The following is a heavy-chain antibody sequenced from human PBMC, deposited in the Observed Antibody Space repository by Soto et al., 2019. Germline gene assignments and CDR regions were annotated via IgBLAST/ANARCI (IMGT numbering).Heavy chain of an antibody. CDR3: ARDLLAGQQLVIPWFHP. CDR1: GFTFSSYS. J-gene: IGHJ5*02. Sequence: PGRSLRLSCAASGFTFSSYSMNWVRQSPGQGLEWVSSISSSSSYIYYADSVKGRFTISRDNAKNSLYLQMNSLRAEDTAVYYCARDLLAGQQLVIPWFHPWGQGTLVTVSS. CDR2: ISSSSSYI. D-gene: IGHD1-26*01. V-gene: IGHV3-21*01.